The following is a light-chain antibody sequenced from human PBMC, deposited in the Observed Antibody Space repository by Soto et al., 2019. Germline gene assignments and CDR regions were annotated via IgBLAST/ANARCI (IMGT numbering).Light chain of an antibody. CDR3: HPYNNWPVT. J-gene: IGKJ4*01. Sequence: EIVMTQSPATLSVSPGERATLSCRASQSVSTNLAWYQQKPGQAPRLLIYGASTRATVVPARFSGSGSGTEFPLTISSLQSEDFAVYFCHPYNNWPVTFGGGTKVEIK. CDR2: GAS. V-gene: IGKV3-15*01. CDR1: QSVSTN.